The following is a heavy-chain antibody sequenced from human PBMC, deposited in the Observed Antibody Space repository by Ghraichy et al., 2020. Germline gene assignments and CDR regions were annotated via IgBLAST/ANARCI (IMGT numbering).Heavy chain of an antibody. Sequence: GGSLRLSCAASGFTFSSHAMSWVRQAPGKGLEWVSAIAGSDGRTYYADSVKGRFTVSRDNSKNTLYLRMNSLRAEDTDVYYCAREPPPLPLVEFDYWGQGSLVTVSS. CDR3: AREPPPLPLVEFDY. J-gene: IGHJ4*02. CDR2: IAGSDGRT. D-gene: IGHD6-6*01. V-gene: IGHV3-23*01. CDR1: GFTFSSHA.